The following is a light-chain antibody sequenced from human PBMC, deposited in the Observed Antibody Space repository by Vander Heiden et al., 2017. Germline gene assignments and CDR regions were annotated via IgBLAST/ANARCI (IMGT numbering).Light chain of an antibody. CDR1: SSDVGGYNY. J-gene: IGLJ1*01. CDR3: SSYTTGSTLEV. CDR2: DVS. V-gene: IGLV2-14*04. Sequence: GTSSDVGGYNYVSWYQQRPCKAPKLIISDVSNRPSGVSNRFSGSKSGNTASLTISGLQSEDEADYYCSSYTTGSTLEVFGTGTKVTVL.